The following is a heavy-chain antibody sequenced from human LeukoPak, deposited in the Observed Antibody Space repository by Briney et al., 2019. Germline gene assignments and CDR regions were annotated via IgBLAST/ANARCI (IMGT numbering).Heavy chain of an antibody. V-gene: IGHV4-34*01. CDR1: GGSFSGYY. D-gene: IGHD2-15*01. CDR2: INHSGST. J-gene: IGHJ6*02. CDR3: ARGSPKYCSGGSCYSYNYYGMDV. Sequence: PSETLSLTCAVYGGSFSGYYWSWIRQPPGKGLEWIGEINHSGSTNYNPSLKSRVTISVDTSKNQFSLKLSSVTAADTAVYYCARGSPKYCSGGSCYSYNYYGMDVWGQGTTVTVSS.